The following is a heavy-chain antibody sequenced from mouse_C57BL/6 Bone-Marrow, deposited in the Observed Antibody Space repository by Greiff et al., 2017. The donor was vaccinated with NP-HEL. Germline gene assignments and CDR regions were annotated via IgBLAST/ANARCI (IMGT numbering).Heavy chain of an antibody. CDR1: GYTFTSYG. Sequence: QVQLQQSGAALARPGASVKLSCKASGYTFTSYGISWVKQRTGQGLEWIGEIYPRSGNTYYNEKFKGKATLTADKSSSTAYMELRSLTSEDSAVYFCARNNYGSLYYFDYWGQGTTLTVSS. CDR2: IYPRSGNT. CDR3: ARNNYGSLYYFDY. J-gene: IGHJ2*01. V-gene: IGHV1-81*01. D-gene: IGHD1-1*01.